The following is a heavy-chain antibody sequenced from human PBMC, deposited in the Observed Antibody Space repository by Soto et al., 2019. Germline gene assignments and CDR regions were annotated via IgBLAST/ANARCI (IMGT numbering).Heavy chain of an antibody. D-gene: IGHD7-27*01. CDR2: IWYDGNNK. Sequence: QVQLVESGGGVVQPGRSLRLSCAASGFTFSSYGMHWVRQAPGKGLEWVSSIWYDGNNKYYADSVKGRFTISRDNSRNTLFLQMNSLRAEDTALYYCVERGNKNWGAYWGQGTQVTVYS. CDR1: GFTFSSYG. CDR3: VERGNKNWGAY. J-gene: IGHJ4*02. V-gene: IGHV3-33*01.